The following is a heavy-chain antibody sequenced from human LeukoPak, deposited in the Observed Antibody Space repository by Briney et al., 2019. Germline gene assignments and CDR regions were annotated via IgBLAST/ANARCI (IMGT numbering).Heavy chain of an antibody. D-gene: IGHD3-10*01. CDR1: DDSITDSISTYY. V-gene: IGHV4-61*05. CDR3: ARRVQMSSTWPTSNTWLDP. Sequence: SETLSLTCTVSDDSITDSISTYYWNWIRQTPGKGLEWIGYVHSRHGTIYNPSLTGRVTISLDRTKNQFSLKLISVTAADTAKYYCARRVQMSSTWPTSNTWLDPWGQGALVTVSS. CDR2: VHSRHGT. J-gene: IGHJ5*02.